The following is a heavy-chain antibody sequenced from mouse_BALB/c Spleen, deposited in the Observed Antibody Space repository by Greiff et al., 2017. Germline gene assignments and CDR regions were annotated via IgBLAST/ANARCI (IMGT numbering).Heavy chain of an antibody. CDR3: VREGHYYAMDY. Sequence: VQLQQSGPGLVAPSQSLSITCTVSGFSLTSYDISWIRQPPGKGLEWLGVIWTGGGTNYNSAFMSRLSISKDNSKSQVFLKMNSLQTDDTAIYYCVREGHYYAMDYWGQGTSVTVSS. V-gene: IGHV2-9-2*01. J-gene: IGHJ4*01. CDR1: GFSLTSYD. CDR2: IWTGGGT.